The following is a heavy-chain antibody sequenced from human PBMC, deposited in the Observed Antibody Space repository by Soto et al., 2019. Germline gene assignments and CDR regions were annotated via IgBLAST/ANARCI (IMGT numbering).Heavy chain of an antibody. CDR1: GYTFTSYG. CDR2: ISAYNGNT. D-gene: IGHD3-9*01. V-gene: IGHV1-18*01. CDR3: ARDRQRDYDILTGYYHRFDP. J-gene: IGHJ5*02. Sequence: ASVKVSCKASGYTFTSYGISWVRQAPGQGLEWMGWISAYNGNTNYAQKLQGRVTMTTDTSTSTAYMELRSLRSDDTAVYYCARDRQRDYDILTGYYHRFDPSGQGTLVTVSS.